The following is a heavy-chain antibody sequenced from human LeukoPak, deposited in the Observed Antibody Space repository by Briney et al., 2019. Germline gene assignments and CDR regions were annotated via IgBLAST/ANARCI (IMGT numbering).Heavy chain of an antibody. CDR2: TYYRSRWYS. Sequence: SQTLSLTCAISGDSVSSVSAAWNWIRQSPSRGLQWLGRTYYRSRWYSEYAVSVKSRISINPGTSKNQFSLQLNSVNPEDTAVYYCARQSADHDAFDIWGQGTMATVSS. J-gene: IGHJ3*02. CDR3: ARQSADHDAFDI. CDR1: GDSVSSVSAA. V-gene: IGHV6-1*01. D-gene: IGHD1-14*01.